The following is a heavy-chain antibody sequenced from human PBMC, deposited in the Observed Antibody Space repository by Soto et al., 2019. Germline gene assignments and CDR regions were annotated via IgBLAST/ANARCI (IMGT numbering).Heavy chain of an antibody. CDR1: GFTFSSYW. Sequence: EVQLVESGGGLVQPGGSLRLSCAASGFTFSSYWMHWVRQAPGKGLVWVSRINSDGSSTSHADSVKGLFTISRDNAKNTLYLQMNSLRAEDTAVYYCARRAGDYGDFLYWGQGTLVTVSS. V-gene: IGHV3-74*01. J-gene: IGHJ4*02. CDR2: INSDGSST. CDR3: ARRAGDYGDFLY. D-gene: IGHD4-17*01.